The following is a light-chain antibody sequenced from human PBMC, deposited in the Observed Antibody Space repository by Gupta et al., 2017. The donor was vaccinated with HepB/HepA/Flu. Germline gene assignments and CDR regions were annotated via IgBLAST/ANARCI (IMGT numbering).Light chain of an antibody. Sequence: EIVLTQSPLSLPVTPGEPAIISCRSSLTLLHSNGYNYLNWYLQKPGQSPQLLIYSGSNRASGVPDRFSGSGSGTDSTLEISKVEAEDVGIYYCMQTLHTPPTFGGGTKVEIK. CDR2: SGS. CDR1: LTLLHSNGYNY. V-gene: IGKV2-28*01. J-gene: IGKJ4*01. CDR3: MQTLHTPPT.